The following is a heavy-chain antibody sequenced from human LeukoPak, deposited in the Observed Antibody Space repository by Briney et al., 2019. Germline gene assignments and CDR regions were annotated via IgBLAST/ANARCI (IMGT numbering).Heavy chain of an antibody. CDR1: GFTFSSYA. CDR2: ISYDGSNK. J-gene: IGHJ4*02. V-gene: IGHV3-30-3*01. CDR3: TREMATITPRGY. D-gene: IGHD5-24*01. Sequence: GGSLRLSCAASGFTFSSYAMHWVRQAPGKGLEWVAVISYDGSNKYYADSVKGRFTIFRDNSKNTLYLQMNSLRAEDTAVYYCTREMATITPRGYWGQGTLVTVSS.